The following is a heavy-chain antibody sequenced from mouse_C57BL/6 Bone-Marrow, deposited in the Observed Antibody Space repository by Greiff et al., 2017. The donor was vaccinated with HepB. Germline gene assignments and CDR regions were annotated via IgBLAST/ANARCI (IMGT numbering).Heavy chain of an antibody. CDR2: IFPGSGST. CDR3: ARSSGITTVVATRYFDV. Sequence: VQRVESGPELVKPGASVKISCKASGYTFTDYYINWVKQRPGQGLEWIGWIFPGSGSTYYNEKFKGKATLTVDKSSSTAYMLLSSLTSEDSAVYFCARSSGITTVVATRYFDVWGTGTTVTVSS. J-gene: IGHJ1*03. CDR1: GYTFTDYY. V-gene: IGHV1-75*01. D-gene: IGHD1-1*01.